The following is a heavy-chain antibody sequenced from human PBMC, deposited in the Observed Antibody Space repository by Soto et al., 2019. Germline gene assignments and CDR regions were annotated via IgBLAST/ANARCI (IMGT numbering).Heavy chain of an antibody. V-gene: IGHV3-33*01. D-gene: IGHD1-26*01. J-gene: IGHJ4*02. CDR1: GFTFSSYG. CDR3: ARDLGIVGATPYFDY. Sequence: QVQLVESGGGVVQPGRSLRLSCAASGFTFSSYGMHWVRQAPGKGLEWVAVIWYDGSNKYYADSVKGRFTISRDNSKNTRDLQMNSLRAEDTAVYYCARDLGIVGATPYFDYWGQGTLVTVSS. CDR2: IWYDGSNK.